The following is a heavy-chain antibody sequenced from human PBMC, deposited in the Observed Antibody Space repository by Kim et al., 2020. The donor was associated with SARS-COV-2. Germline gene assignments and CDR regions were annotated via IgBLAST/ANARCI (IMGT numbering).Heavy chain of an antibody. D-gene: IGHD5-18*01. CDR3: VRDPITAKGYWYFDL. Sequence: GGSLRLSCAASGFTFSSHWMHWVRHAPGKGLVWVSRINTDWSNTNYADSVKGRFTISRDNARNTLYLQMDSLRAEDMAVYYCVRDPITAKGYWYFDLWGRGTLVTVSS. CDR2: INTDWSNT. V-gene: IGHV3-74*01. J-gene: IGHJ2*01. CDR1: GFTFSSHW.